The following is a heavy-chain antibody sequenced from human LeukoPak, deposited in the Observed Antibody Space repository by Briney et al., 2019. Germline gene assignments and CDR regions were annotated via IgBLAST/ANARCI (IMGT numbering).Heavy chain of an antibody. J-gene: IGHJ5*02. Sequence: SETLSLTCAVSGASISGTSYYWGWIRQPPGNGLEWIGNIYYSGSTYYNASLQSRVTISLDTSKNQFSLRLNSVTAADTAVYYCARSPVVTGWFDPWGQGTLVTVSS. V-gene: IGHV4-39*07. CDR3: ARSPVVTGWFDP. D-gene: IGHD2-21*02. CDR2: IYYSGST. CDR1: GASISGTSYY.